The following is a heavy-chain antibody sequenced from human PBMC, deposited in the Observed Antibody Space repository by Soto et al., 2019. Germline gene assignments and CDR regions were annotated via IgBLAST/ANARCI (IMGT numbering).Heavy chain of an antibody. CDR3: ASRIAVDYGMDV. J-gene: IGHJ6*02. V-gene: IGHV5-51*01. CDR1: GYSFTSYW. CDR2: IYPGDSDT. D-gene: IGHD6-19*01. Sequence: GESQKISCKASGYSFTSYWIGWVRQLPGKGLDWMGIIYPGDSDTRYSPSFQGQVTISADKSIRTAYLQWSSLKASDTAMYYCASRIAVDYGMDVWGQGTTVTVSS.